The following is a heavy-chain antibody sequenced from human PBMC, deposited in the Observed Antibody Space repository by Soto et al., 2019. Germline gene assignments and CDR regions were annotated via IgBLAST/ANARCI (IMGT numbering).Heavy chain of an antibody. Sequence: AGGSLRLSCAASGFTFSSYGMHWARQAPGKGLEWVALISYDGSKKYYEDSVKGRFTISRDNSKNTLYLQMNSLRAEDSAVYYCAGGWNYFDYWGQGTLVTVSS. CDR1: GFTFSSYG. D-gene: IGHD6-19*01. V-gene: IGHV3-30*03. CDR3: AGGWNYFDY. J-gene: IGHJ4*02. CDR2: ISYDGSKK.